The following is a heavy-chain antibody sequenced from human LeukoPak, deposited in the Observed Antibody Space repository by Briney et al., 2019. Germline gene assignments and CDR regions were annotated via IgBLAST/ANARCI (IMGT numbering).Heavy chain of an antibody. CDR2: IRSKAYGGTT. CDR3: TRDPFPFYYYDSSGYYSEY. V-gene: IGHV3-49*04. J-gene: IGHJ4*02. CDR1: GLTFGDYA. D-gene: IGHD3-22*01. Sequence: GGSLRLSCTASGLTFGDYAMSWVRQAPGKGLEWVGFIRSKAYGGTTEYAASVKGRFTISRDDSKSIAYLQMNSLKTEDKAVYYCTRDPFPFYYYDSSGYYSEYWGQGTLVTVSS.